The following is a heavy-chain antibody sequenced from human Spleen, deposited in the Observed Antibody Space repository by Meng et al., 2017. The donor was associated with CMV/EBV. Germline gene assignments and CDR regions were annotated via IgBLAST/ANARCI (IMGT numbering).Heavy chain of an antibody. CDR3: AKGASGYDLPY. CDR1: GFTVSSNY. Sequence: ESLKISCAASGFTVSSNYMSWVRQAPGKGLEWVSVIYSGGSSTYYADSVKGRFTISRDNSKNTLYLQMNSLRAEDTAVYYCAKGASGYDLPYWGQGTLVTVSS. V-gene: IGHV3-23*03. D-gene: IGHD5-12*01. CDR2: IYSGGSST. J-gene: IGHJ4*02.